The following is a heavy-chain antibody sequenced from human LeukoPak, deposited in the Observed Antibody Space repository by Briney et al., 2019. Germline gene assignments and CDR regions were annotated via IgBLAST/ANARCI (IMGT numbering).Heavy chain of an antibody. Sequence: MTSETLSLTCAVYGGSFSGYYWSWIRQPPGKGLEWIGEINHSGSTNYNPSLKSRVTISVDTSKNQFSLKLSSVTAADTAVYYCARIHGGNSIDYWGQGTLATVSS. D-gene: IGHD4-23*01. V-gene: IGHV4-34*01. CDR2: INHSGST. J-gene: IGHJ4*02. CDR1: GGSFSGYY. CDR3: ARIHGGNSIDY.